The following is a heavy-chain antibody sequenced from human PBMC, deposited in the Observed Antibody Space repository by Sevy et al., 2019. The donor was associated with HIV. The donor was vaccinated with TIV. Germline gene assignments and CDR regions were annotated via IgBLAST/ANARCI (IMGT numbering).Heavy chain of an antibody. CDR1: GFAFSSYE. J-gene: IGHJ6*02. CDR2: ISSSGKSI. CDR3: ARDHVKDGDLGDYYYYAFDV. V-gene: IGHV3-48*03. D-gene: IGHD4-17*01. Sequence: GGSLRLSCAASGFAFSSYEMNWVRQAPGKGLEWVSYISSSGKSISYADSVKGRFTISRDNAKNSLYLQMNSLRAEDTAVYYCARDHVKDGDLGDYYYYAFDVWGQGTTVTVSS.